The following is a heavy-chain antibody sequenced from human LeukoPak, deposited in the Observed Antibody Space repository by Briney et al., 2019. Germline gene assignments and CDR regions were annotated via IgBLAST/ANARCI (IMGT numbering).Heavy chain of an antibody. CDR1: GGSISSGGYY. J-gene: IGHJ4*02. CDR3: ARVGGHYRDYFEY. Sequence: PSETLSLTCTVSGGSISSGGYYWSWIRQLPGKGLEWLGYIYYSGSTDYNPSLKSRITISVDTSKNQFSLKLSSVTAADTAVYYCARVGGHYRDYFEYWGQGTLVTVSS. CDR2: IYYSGST. D-gene: IGHD3-22*01. V-gene: IGHV4-31*03.